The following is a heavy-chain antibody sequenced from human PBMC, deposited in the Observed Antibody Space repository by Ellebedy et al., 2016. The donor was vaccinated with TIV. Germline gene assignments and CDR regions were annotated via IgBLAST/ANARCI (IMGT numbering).Heavy chain of an antibody. CDR1: GGSFSGYY. CDR3: TTGALVVPAALTLYYYYMDV. D-gene: IGHD2-2*01. J-gene: IGHJ6*03. V-gene: IGHV3-15*01. CDR2: IKSKTDGGTT. Sequence: ETLSLTXAVYGGSFSGYYWSWIRQPPGKGLEWVGRIKSKTDGGTTDYAAPVKGRFTISRDDSKNTLYLQMNSLKTEDTAVYYCTTGALVVPAALTLYYYYMDVWGKGTTVTVSS.